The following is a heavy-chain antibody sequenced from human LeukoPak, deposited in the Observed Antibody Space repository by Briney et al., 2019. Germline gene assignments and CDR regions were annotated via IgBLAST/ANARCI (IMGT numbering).Heavy chain of an antibody. CDR3: ARNLLGSYSPDY. V-gene: IGHV1-18*04. J-gene: IGHJ4*02. CDR1: GYTFTSYG. Sequence: ASVTVSCKASGYTFTSYGISWVRQAPGQGLEWMGWISANNGNTNYAQKLQGRVTMTTDTSTSTDYMELRSLRSDDTAVYYCARNLLGSYSPDYWGQGTLVTVSS. D-gene: IGHD2-15*01. CDR2: ISANNGNT.